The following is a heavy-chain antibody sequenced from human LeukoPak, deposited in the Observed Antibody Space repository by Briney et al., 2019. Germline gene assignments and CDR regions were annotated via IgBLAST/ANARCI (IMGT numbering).Heavy chain of an antibody. Sequence: SETLSLTCTVSGGSISSYYWSWIRQPPGMGLEWIGYIYYTGSTNYNPSLKSRVTISVDTSKNQFSLKLSSVTAADTAVYYCARLEPRDQYDILTGYSDAFEIWGQGTMVTVSS. CDR1: GGSISSYY. CDR2: IYYTGST. CDR3: ARLEPRDQYDILTGYSDAFEI. J-gene: IGHJ3*02. V-gene: IGHV4-59*08. D-gene: IGHD3-9*01.